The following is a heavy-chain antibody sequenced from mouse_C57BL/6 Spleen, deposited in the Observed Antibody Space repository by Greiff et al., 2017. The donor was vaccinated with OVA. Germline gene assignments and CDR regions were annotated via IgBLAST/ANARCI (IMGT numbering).Heavy chain of an antibody. Sequence: EVHLVESGGGLVQPGGSLKLSCAASGFTFSDYYMYWVRQTPEKRLEWVAYISNGGGSTYYPDTVKGRFTISRDNAKNTLYLQMSRLKSEDTAMYYCARQGGALYSNFPYAMDYWGQGTSGTVSS. CDR1: GFTFSDYY. J-gene: IGHJ4*01. CDR2: ISNGGGST. V-gene: IGHV5-12*01. CDR3: ARQGGALYSNFPYAMDY. D-gene: IGHD2-5*01.